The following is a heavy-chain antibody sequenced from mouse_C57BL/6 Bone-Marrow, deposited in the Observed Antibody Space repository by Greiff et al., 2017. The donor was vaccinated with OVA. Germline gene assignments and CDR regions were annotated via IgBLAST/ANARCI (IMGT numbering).Heavy chain of an antibody. V-gene: IGHV1-26*01. CDR3: ARHGTVVDY. Sequence: VQLQQSGPELVKPGASVKISCKASGYTFTDYYMNWVKQSHGKSLEWIGDINPNNGGTSYNQKFKGKATLTVDKSSSTAYMELRSLTSEDSAVYYCARHGTVVDYWGQGTTLTVSS. D-gene: IGHD1-1*01. J-gene: IGHJ2*01. CDR1: GYTFTDYY. CDR2: INPNNGGT.